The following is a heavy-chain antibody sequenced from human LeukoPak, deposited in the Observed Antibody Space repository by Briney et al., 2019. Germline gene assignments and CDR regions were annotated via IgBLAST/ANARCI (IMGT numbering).Heavy chain of an antibody. D-gene: IGHD1-26*01. J-gene: IGHJ5*02. V-gene: IGHV1-8*01. CDR1: GYTFTSYD. CDR3: ARGVGATRHNWFDP. Sequence: ASVKVSCKASGYTFTSYDINWVRQATGQGLEWMGWMNPNSGNTGYAQKFQGRVTMTRNTSISTAYMELSSLRSEDTAVYYCARGVGATRHNWFDPWGQGTLVTVSS. CDR2: MNPNSGNT.